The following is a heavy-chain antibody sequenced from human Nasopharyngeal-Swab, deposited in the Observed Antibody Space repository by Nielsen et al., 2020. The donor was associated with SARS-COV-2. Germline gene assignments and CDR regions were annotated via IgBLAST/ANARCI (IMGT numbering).Heavy chain of an antibody. J-gene: IGHJ6*02. CDR2: ISGSGGST. CDR3: AKGGSAEWLAFSYYGMDV. V-gene: IGHV3-23*01. D-gene: IGHD6-19*01. CDR1: GFTFSSYA. Sequence: GESLKIFCAASGFTFSSYAMSWVRQAPGKGLEWVSAISGSGGSTYYADSVKGRFTISRDNSKNTLYLQMNSLRAEDTAVYYCAKGGSAEWLAFSYYGMDVWGQGTTVTVSS.